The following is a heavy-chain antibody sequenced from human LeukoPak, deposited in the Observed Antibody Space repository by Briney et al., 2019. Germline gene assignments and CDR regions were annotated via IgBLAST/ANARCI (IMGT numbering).Heavy chain of an antibody. CDR3: AKDHGAYYYDSSGRNAFDI. V-gene: IGHV3-23*01. Sequence: PGGSLRLSCAASSFTFSSYDMSWVRQAPGKGLEWVSGISGSGETTYYADSVKGRFTISRDNFKNTLFLQMNSLRAEDTAVYYCAKDHGAYYYDSSGRNAFDIWGQGTMVTVSS. CDR2: ISGSGETT. J-gene: IGHJ3*02. CDR1: SFTFSSYD. D-gene: IGHD3-22*01.